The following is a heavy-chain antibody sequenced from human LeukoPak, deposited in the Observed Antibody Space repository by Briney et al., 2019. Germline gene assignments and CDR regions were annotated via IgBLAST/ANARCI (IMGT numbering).Heavy chain of an antibody. CDR1: GFTFSSYS. CDR2: ISSSSSYI. V-gene: IGHV3-21*01. J-gene: IGHJ4*02. CDR3: ARSCSSTSCSDY. Sequence: GGSLRPSCAASGFTFSSYSMNWVRQAPGKGLEWVSSISSSSSYIYYADSVKGRFTISRDNAKNSLYLQMNSLRAEDTAVYYCARSCSSTSCSDYWGQGTLVTVSS. D-gene: IGHD2-2*01.